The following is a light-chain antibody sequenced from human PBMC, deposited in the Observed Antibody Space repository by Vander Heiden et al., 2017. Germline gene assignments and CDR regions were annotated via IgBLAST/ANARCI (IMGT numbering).Light chain of an antibody. V-gene: IGLV3-1*01. CDR1: TLGANY. CDR2: QES. J-gene: IGLJ2*01. Sequence: SYELTPPSSVSVSPGHTATITCSGDTLGANYPCCYQQKPGQSPVLVIDQESKRPSGIPERVSGSNAGNTATLTISGTQAMDEADYYCQAWDSSTSFGGGTKLTVL. CDR3: QAWDSSTS.